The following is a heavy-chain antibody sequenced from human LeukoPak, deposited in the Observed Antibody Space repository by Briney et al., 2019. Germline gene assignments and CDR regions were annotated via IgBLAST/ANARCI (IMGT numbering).Heavy chain of an antibody. D-gene: IGHD5-24*01. CDR3: ARDLGRWLQSDAFDI. CDR1: GGSISSYY. CDR2: IYTSGST. V-gene: IGHV4-4*07. J-gene: IGHJ3*02. Sequence: SETLSLTCTVSGGSISSYYWSWIRQPAGKGLEWIGRIYTSGSTNYNPSLKSRVTMSVDTSKNQFSLKLSSVTAADTAVYYCARDLGRWLQSDAFDIWGQGTMVTVSS.